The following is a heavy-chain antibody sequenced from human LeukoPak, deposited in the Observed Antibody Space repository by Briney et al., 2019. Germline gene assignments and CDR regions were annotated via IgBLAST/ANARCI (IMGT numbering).Heavy chain of an antibody. J-gene: IGHJ6*03. CDR3: ARVDRYHYYLDV. CDR2: SSADNGNT. CDR1: GYTFTSYS. Sequence: ASVKVSCKGSGYTFTSYSISWVRQAPGQGLEWMGWSSADNGNTKYAQKFQGRVTVTTDTSTSTAYMELRSLRFEDTAMYYCARVDRYHYYLDVWGKGTTVTVSS. V-gene: IGHV1-18*01.